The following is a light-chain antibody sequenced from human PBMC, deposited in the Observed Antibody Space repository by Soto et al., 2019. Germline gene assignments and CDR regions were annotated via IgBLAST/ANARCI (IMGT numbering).Light chain of an antibody. J-gene: IGKJ4*01. CDR1: QSISSY. Sequence: DIQMTQSPSSLSASVGDRVTITCRASQSISSYLNWYQQKPGKAPKLLIYAASSLQSGVPSRFSGSGSGTDFTLTISSLQPEDSATYYSQQRSSAPSFGGGTKVEIK. CDR3: QQRSSAPS. V-gene: IGKV1-39*01. CDR2: AAS.